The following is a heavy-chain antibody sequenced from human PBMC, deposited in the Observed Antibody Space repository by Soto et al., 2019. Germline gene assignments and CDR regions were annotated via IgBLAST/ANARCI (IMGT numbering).Heavy chain of an antibody. V-gene: IGHV3-74*01. CDR2: IKGDGSDT. Sequence: EVQLVGSGGGLVQPGGSLRLSCAASGFTLSSYWMHWVRQAPGKGLVWVSRIKGDGSDTSYADSVRGRFTISRDNAKNTVYLQMNSLRAEYTDVYYCDLLITFNAFDVRGQGTMVTVSS. CDR3: DLLITFNAFDV. CDR1: GFTLSSYW. J-gene: IGHJ3*01. D-gene: IGHD3-22*01.